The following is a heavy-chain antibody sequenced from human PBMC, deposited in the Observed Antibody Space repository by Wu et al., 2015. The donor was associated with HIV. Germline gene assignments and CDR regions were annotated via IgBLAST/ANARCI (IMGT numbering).Heavy chain of an antibody. Sequence: QVPLVQSGHEVKKPGASVKVSCKASGYTFTDNYIHWVRQAPGQGLEWMGWINPNSGGSKSPQKFQGRVTMTRDTSVSTVYLELTRLKFDDTAVYYCTKDYGIVGSTLPEYFQHWGQGTLVTVSS. J-gene: IGHJ1*01. D-gene: IGHD1-26*01. CDR1: GYTFTDNY. CDR2: INPNSGGS. CDR3: TKDYGIVGSTLPEYFQH. V-gene: IGHV1-2*02.